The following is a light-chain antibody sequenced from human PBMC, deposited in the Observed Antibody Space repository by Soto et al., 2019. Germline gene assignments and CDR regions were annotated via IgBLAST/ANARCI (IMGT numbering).Light chain of an antibody. V-gene: IGLV1-40*01. CDR1: SSNIGAGYD. J-gene: IGLJ2*01. CDR2: GNS. Sequence: QSVLTQPPSVSGAPGQRVTISCTGSSSNIGAGYDVHWYQQLPGTAPKLLSYGNSNRPSGVPDRFSGSKSGTSASRAITGLPAEEEADYYCQSSDSSLSVVFGGGNKLTVL. CDR3: QSSDSSLSVV.